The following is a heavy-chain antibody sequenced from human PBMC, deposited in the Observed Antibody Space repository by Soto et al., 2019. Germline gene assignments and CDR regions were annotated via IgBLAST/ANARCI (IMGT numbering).Heavy chain of an antibody. CDR1: GGSISSGGYY. CDR3: ARERKNLGYCSSTSCYPTRSWFDP. J-gene: IGHJ5*02. D-gene: IGHD2-2*01. Sequence: LSLTCTVSGGSISSGGYYWSWIRQHPGKGLEWIGYIYYSGSTYYNPSLKSRVTISVDTSKNQFSLKLSSVTAADTAVYYCARERKNLGYCSSTSCYPTRSWFDPWGQGTLVTVSS. V-gene: IGHV4-31*03. CDR2: IYYSGST.